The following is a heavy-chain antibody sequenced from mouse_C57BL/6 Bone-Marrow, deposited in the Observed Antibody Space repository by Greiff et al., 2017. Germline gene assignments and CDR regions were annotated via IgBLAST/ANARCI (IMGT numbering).Heavy chain of an antibody. J-gene: IGHJ2*01. D-gene: IGHD2-4*01. Sequence: EVQLQQSGPELVKPGASVKISCKASGYTFTDYYMNWVKQSHGKSLEWIGDINPNNGGTSYNQKFKGKATLTVDKSSSTAYMELRSLTSEDSAVYYCARTGPYDYGGYWGQGTTLTVSS. CDR2: INPNNGGT. V-gene: IGHV1-26*01. CDR1: GYTFTDYY. CDR3: ARTGPYDYGGY.